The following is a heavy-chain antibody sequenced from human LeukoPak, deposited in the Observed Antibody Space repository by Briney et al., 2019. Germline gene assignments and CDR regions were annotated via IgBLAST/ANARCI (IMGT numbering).Heavy chain of an antibody. D-gene: IGHD2-15*01. Sequence: GGSLRLSCAASGFTFSSYGMNWVRQAPGKGLEWVSSISSSSSYIYYADSVKGRFTISRDNAKNSLYLQMNSLRAEDTAVYYCARDRCSGGSCKYYFDYWGQGTLVTVSS. J-gene: IGHJ4*02. CDR3: ARDRCSGGSCKYYFDY. CDR2: ISSSSSYI. V-gene: IGHV3-21*01. CDR1: GFTFSSYG.